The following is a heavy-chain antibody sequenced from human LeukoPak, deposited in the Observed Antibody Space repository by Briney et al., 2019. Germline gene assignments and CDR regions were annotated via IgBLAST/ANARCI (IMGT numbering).Heavy chain of an antibody. D-gene: IGHD5-24*01. J-gene: IGHJ6*02. CDR1: GYTFTGYY. Sequence: ASVKVSCKASGYTFTGYYMHWVRQAPGQGLEWMGRINPNSGNTGYAQKFQGRVTMTRNTSISTAYMELSSLRSEDTAVYYCARGSTYKQYYYYYYGMDVWGQGTTVTVSS. CDR2: INPNSGNT. V-gene: IGHV1-8*02. CDR3: ARGSTYKQYYYYYYGMDV.